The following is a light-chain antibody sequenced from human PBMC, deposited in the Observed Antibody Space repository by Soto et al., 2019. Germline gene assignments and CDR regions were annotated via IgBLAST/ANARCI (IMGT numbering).Light chain of an antibody. V-gene: IGKV3-20*01. CDR2: GAS. CDR1: RPVVRQY. J-gene: IGKJ5*01. CDR3: QQYDSSPPIT. Sequence: EIVLSQSPDALSLSPGERVSLSCRASRPVVRQYIAWYHQKSGQAPRLLIYGASSRATGIPDRFGGSGSGTDFTLTISRLDPEDFAVYYCQQYDSSPPITFGQGTRLEIK.